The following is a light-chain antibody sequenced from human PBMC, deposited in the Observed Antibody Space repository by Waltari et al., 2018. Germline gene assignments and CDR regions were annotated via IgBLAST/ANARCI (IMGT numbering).Light chain of an antibody. CDR3: ATWDDSLNGL. Sequence: QSVLTQPPSASGTPGQRVSISCSGSSSNIGSKSVNWYQQVQGTAPKLPIYITNQRPSGVPDRFSVSKSGTSASLAISGLQSEDEADYYCATWDDSLNGLFGGGTKLTVL. V-gene: IGLV1-44*01. CDR2: ITN. CDR1: SSNIGSKS. J-gene: IGLJ2*01.